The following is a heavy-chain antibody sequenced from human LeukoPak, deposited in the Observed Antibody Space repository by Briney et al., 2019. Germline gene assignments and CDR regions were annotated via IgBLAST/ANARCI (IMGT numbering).Heavy chain of an antibody. D-gene: IGHD2-2*01. CDR3: ARLTIPAATR. CDR1: GGSISSSGYY. Sequence: SETPSLTCTVSGGSISSSGYYWGWLRQPPGTGLEWIGSIYYSGKTYYNPSLKSRVTISVDTSKNQFSLRLTSVTAADTAVYYCARLTIPAATRWGQGTLVTVSS. CDR2: IYYSGKT. J-gene: IGHJ4*02. V-gene: IGHV4-39*01.